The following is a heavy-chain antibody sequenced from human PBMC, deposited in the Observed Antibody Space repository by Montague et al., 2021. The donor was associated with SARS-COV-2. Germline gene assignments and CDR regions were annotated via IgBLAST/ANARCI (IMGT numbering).Heavy chain of an antibody. Sequence: SLRLSCAASGFTFSSYSMNWVRQAPGKGLEWVSSISSSSSYIYYADSVKGRFTISRDNAKNSLYLRMNSLRAEDTAVYYCARDGAHYDSSGSDAFDIWGQGTMVTVSS. CDR2: ISSSSSYI. J-gene: IGHJ3*02. CDR3: ARDGAHYDSSGSDAFDI. CDR1: GFTFSSYS. D-gene: IGHD3-22*01. V-gene: IGHV3-21*01.